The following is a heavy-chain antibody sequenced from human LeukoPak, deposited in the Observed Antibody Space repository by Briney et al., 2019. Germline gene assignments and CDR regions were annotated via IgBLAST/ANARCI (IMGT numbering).Heavy chain of an antibody. Sequence: GGSLRLSCAASGFTFSSYNMNWVRQAPGRGLEWVSSISRTGSYIYYADSVKGRFTISRDNAQNSLYLQMNSLRVEDTAVYYCARDHNYAFDNWGQGTLVSVSS. CDR1: GFTFSSYN. D-gene: IGHD1-1*01. CDR2: ISRTGSYI. V-gene: IGHV3-21*01. CDR3: ARDHNYAFDN. J-gene: IGHJ4*02.